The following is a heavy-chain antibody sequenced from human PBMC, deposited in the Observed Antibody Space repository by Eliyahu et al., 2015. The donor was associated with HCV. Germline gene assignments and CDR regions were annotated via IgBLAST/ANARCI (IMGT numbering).Heavy chain of an antibody. CDR2: TWYDEGDK. V-gene: IGHV3-33*01. Sequence: QVELVESGGGVVQPGTSLRLSCAASGXPFSSYGMHWVRQAPGKGLEWVAVTWYDEGDKYYADSVKGRFTIARDNSKNTLYLHMASLRAEDTAVYFCARDRGYSGYGIDYWGQGTLVTVSS. D-gene: IGHD5-12*01. J-gene: IGHJ4*02. CDR3: ARDRGYSGYGIDY. CDR1: GXPFSSYG.